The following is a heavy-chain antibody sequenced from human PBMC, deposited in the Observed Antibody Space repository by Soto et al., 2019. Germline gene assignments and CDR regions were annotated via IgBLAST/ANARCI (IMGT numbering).Heavy chain of an antibody. D-gene: IGHD2-15*01. CDR2: IYYSGST. Sequence: SETLSLTCTVSGDSISTSGYYWGWVRQPPGKGLEWVGTIYYSGSTYYNPSLKSRLTISIHTSENQFSLKLTSVTAADTAVYYCARLGGVVAASDFDYWGQGTLVTVSS. CDR3: ARLGGVVAASDFDY. V-gene: IGHV4-39*01. J-gene: IGHJ4*02. CDR1: GDSISTSGYY.